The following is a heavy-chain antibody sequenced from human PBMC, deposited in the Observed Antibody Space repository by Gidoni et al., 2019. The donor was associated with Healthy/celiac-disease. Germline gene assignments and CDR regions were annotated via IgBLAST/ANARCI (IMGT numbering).Heavy chain of an antibody. D-gene: IGHD4-4*01. CDR1: GFTFSSYE. CDR3: ARDLVVTTPPSLDY. V-gene: IGHV3-48*03. Sequence: EVQLVESGGGLVQPGGSLSLSCAASGFTFSSYEMNWVRQAPGKGLEWVSYISSRCSTIYYAASVKGRFTISRDNAKNSLYLQMNSLRAEDTAVYYCARDLVVTTPPSLDYWGQGTLVTVSS. CDR2: ISSRCSTI. J-gene: IGHJ4*02.